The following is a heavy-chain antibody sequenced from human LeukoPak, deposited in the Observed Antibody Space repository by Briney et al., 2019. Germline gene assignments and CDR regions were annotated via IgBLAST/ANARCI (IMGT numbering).Heavy chain of an antibody. CDR3: ARHASNYDSSGPPDY. CDR1: GSSFTSYG. V-gene: IGHV5-51*01. J-gene: IGHJ4*02. CDR2: IYPGDSDT. D-gene: IGHD3-22*01. Sequence: GESLKISCQGSGSSFTSYGIGWVRQLPGKGLEWMGIIYPGDSDTRYSPSFQGQVTISADKSISTAYLQWSSLKASDTAMYYCARHASNYDSSGPPDYWGQGTLVTVSS.